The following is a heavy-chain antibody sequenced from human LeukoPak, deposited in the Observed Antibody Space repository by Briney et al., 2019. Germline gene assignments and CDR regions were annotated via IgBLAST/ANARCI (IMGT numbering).Heavy chain of an antibody. Sequence: GASVKVSCKASGGTFSSYAISWVGQAPGQGLEWMGGIIPIFGTANYAQKFQGRVTITADESTSTAYMELSSLRSEDTAMYYCARDDRTGGFDYWGQGTLVTVSS. CDR1: GGTFSSYA. J-gene: IGHJ4*02. CDR3: ARDDRTGGFDY. CDR2: IIPIFGTA. V-gene: IGHV1-69*01. D-gene: IGHD3-10*01.